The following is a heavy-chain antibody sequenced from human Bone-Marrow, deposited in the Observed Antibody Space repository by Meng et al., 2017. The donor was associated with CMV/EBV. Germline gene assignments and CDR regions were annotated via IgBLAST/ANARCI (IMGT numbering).Heavy chain of an antibody. J-gene: IGHJ4*02. CDR1: GDSVSSNSAA. D-gene: IGHD6-6*01. CDR2: TYYRSKWYN. V-gene: IGHV6-1*01. Sequence: VRRQQSGPGLVKPSRTPSLTCASAGDSVSSNSAAWNWIRQSPSRGLEWLGRTYYRSKWYNDYAVSVKSRITINPDTSKNQFSLQLDSVTPEDTAVYYCARVEQLIFDYWGQGTLVTVSS. CDR3: ARVEQLIFDY.